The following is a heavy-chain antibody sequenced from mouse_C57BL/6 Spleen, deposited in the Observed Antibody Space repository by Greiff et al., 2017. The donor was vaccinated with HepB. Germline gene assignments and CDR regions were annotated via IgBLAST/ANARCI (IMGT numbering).Heavy chain of an antibody. CDR2: IYPRSGNT. Sequence: QVQLQQSGAELARPGASVKLSCKASGYTFTSYGISWVKQRTGQGLEGIGEIYPRSGNTYYNEKFKGKATLTADKSSSTAYMELRSLTSEDSAVYFCARGEDTTVVADYWGQGTTLTVSS. V-gene: IGHV1-81*01. CDR1: GYTFTSYG. CDR3: ARGEDTTVVADY. D-gene: IGHD1-1*01. J-gene: IGHJ2*01.